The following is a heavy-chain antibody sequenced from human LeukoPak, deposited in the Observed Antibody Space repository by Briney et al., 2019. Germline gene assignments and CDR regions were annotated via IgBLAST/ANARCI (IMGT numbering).Heavy chain of an antibody. CDR1: GGSFSSSSYY. CDR3: ASQEYDFWSGQQDY. V-gene: IGHV4-39*01. D-gene: IGHD3-3*01. Sequence: SETLSLTCTVSGGSFSSSSYYWGWLRQPPGQGLEWIGSIYYSGSTYYNPSLKSRVTIHVDTSKNQFSLKLSSVTAADTAVYYCASQEYDFWSGQQDYWRQGTLVTVSP. CDR2: IYYSGST. J-gene: IGHJ4*02.